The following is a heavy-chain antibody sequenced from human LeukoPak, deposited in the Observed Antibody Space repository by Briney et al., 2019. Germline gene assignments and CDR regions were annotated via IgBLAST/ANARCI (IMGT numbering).Heavy chain of an antibody. CDR1: GFTFSSYA. J-gene: IGHJ3*02. V-gene: IGHV3-64*01. Sequence: GGSLRLSCAASGFTFSSYAMHWVRQAPGKGLEYVSAISSNGGSTYYANSVKGRFTISRDNSKNTLYLQMNSLRAEDTAVYYCASDPYCSSTSCYLSIWGQGTMVTVSS. CDR3: ASDPYCSSTSCYLSI. CDR2: ISSNGGST. D-gene: IGHD2-2*01.